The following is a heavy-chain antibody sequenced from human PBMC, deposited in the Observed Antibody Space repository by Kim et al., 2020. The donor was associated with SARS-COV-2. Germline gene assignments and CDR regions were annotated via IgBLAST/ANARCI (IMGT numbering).Heavy chain of an antibody. CDR1: GGSFSGYY. D-gene: IGHD3-10*01. J-gene: IGHJ6*02. V-gene: IGHV4-34*01. Sequence: SQTLSLTCAVYGGSFSGYYWSWIRQPPGKGLEWIGEINHSGSTNYNPSLKSRVTISVDTSKNQFSLKLSSVTAADTAVYYCARGPGITMVRGVITNYYYYGMDVWGQGTTVTVSS. CDR3: ARGPGITMVRGVITNYYYYGMDV. CDR2: INHSGST.